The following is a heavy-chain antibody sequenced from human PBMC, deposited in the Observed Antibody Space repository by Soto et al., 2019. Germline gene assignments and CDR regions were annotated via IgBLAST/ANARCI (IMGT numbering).Heavy chain of an antibody. J-gene: IGHJ6*02. D-gene: IGHD3-3*01. CDR3: ARDRLYYDFWSSTSYYYYGMDV. CDR1: GFTVSSNY. Sequence: GRSLRLSCAASGFTVSSNYMSWVRQAPGKGLEWVSVIYSGGSTYYADSVKGRFTISRDNSKNTLYLQMNSLRAEDTAVYYCARDRLYYDFWSSTSYYYYGMDVWGQGATVTGSS. V-gene: IGHV3-53*01. CDR2: IYSGGST.